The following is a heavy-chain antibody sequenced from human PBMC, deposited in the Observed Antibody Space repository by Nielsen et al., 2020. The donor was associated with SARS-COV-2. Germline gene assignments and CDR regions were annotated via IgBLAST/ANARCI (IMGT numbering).Heavy chain of an antibody. CDR1: GFTFSSYD. CDR3: ARDYYDTSGYLRNYFDH. V-gene: IGHV3-13*04. J-gene: IGHJ4*02. Sequence: GESLKISCAASGFTFSSYDMHWVRQATGKGLEWVSAIGTAGDTYYPGSVKGRFTIPRENAKNSLYLQMNSLRAEDTAVYYCARDYYDTSGYLRNYFDHWGQGTLVTVSS. D-gene: IGHD3-22*01. CDR2: IGTAGDT.